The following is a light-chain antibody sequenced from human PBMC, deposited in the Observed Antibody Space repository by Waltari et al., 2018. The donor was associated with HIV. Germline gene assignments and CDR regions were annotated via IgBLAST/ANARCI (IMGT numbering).Light chain of an antibody. CDR3: SSYTSSSKV. CDR2: DVS. V-gene: IGLV2-14*01. CDR1: SSDVGGYNY. Sequence: QSSLTQPASVSVSPGQSITISCTGTSSDVGGYNYVSWYQQHPGKAPKLMIYDVSNRPAGVSNRCSGSKSGNPASLTISGLQAEDEADYYCSSYTSSSKVFGGGTKLTVL. J-gene: IGLJ2*01.